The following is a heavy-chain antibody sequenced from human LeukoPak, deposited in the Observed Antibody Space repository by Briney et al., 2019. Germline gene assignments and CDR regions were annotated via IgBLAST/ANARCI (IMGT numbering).Heavy chain of an antibody. CDR3: ARDGLGPQH. J-gene: IGHJ1*01. V-gene: IGHV4-61*01. CDR2: IYYSGST. D-gene: IGHD3-10*01. Sequence: PSETLSLTCTVSGGSVSSGSYYWSWIRQPPGKGLEWIGHIYYSGSTNYNPSLKSRVTISVDTSKNQFSLNLSSVTAADTAVYYCARDGLGPQHWGQGTLVTVSS. CDR1: GGSVSSGSYY.